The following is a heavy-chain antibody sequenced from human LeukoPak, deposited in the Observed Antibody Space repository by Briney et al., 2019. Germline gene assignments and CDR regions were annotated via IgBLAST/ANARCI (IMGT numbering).Heavy chain of an antibody. CDR3: VKERSRTGYFDY. J-gene: IGHJ4*02. D-gene: IGHD2-2*01. CDR2: ISGTGTYI. CDR1: GFTLDSYA. Sequence: PGGSLRLSCAVSGFTLDSYAVSWVRQVPGKGLEWVSGISGTGTYIFYADSVKGRFTISRDTSKNTVYLQMNSLRAEDTAFYYCVKERSRTGYFDYWGQGTLVTVSS. V-gene: IGHV3-23*01.